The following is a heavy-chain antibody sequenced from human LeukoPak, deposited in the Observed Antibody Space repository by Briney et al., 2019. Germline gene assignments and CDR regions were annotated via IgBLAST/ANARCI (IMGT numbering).Heavy chain of an antibody. D-gene: IGHD6-13*01. Sequence: SETLSLTCTVSGGSISSYYWSWIRQPAGKGLEWVGRIYTSGSTNYSPSLKSRVTMSVDTSKNQFSLKLSSVTAADTAVYYCAKQLSNWFDPWGQGTLVTVSS. V-gene: IGHV4-4*07. CDR2: IYTSGST. J-gene: IGHJ5*02. CDR1: GGSISSYY. CDR3: AKQLSNWFDP.